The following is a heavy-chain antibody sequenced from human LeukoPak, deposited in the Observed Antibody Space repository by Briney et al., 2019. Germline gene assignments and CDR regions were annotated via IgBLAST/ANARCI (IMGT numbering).Heavy chain of an antibody. CDR1: GGSFSGYY. J-gene: IGHJ4*02. Sequence: SETLSLTCAVYGGSFSGYYWSWIRQPPGKGLEWIGEVNHSGSTNYNPSLKSRVTISVDTSKNQFSLKLSPVTAADTAVYYCARELDYYGSGSYFYWGQGTLVTVSS. V-gene: IGHV4-34*01. D-gene: IGHD3-10*01. CDR3: ARELDYYGSGSYFY. CDR2: VNHSGST.